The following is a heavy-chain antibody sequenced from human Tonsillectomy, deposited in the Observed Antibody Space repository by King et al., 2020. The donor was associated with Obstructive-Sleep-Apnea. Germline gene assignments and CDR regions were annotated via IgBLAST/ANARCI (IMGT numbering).Heavy chain of an antibody. D-gene: IGHD5-24*01. J-gene: IGHJ6*02. CDR2: IYHSGST. CDR3: ARVTWRPYYYGMDV. Sequence: QLQESGPGLVQPSGTLSLTCAVSGGSISSTNWWSWVRQPPGKGLEWIGEIYHSGSTNYKSTLKRRVTISVDKSKTQFSLKLRSVTAADTAVYYCARVTWRPYYYGMDVWGQGTTVTVSS. CDR1: GGSISSTNW. V-gene: IGHV4-4*02.